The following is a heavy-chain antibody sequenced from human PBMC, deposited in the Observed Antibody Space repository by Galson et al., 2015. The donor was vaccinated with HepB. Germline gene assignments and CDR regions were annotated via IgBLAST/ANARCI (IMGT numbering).Heavy chain of an antibody. J-gene: IGHJ4*02. CDR3: ARAVVAATPPRLFDY. V-gene: IGHV1-69*13. CDR1: GGTFSSYA. Sequence: SVKVSCKASGGTFSSYAISWVRQAPGQGLEWMGGIIPIFGTANYAQKFQGRVTITADESTSTAYMELSSLRSEDTAVYYCARAVVAATPPRLFDYWGQGTLVTVSS. CDR2: IIPIFGTA. D-gene: IGHD2-15*01.